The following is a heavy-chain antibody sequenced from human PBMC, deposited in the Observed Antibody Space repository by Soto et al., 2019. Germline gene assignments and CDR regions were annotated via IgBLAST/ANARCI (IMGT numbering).Heavy chain of an antibody. Sequence: ASVKVSCKASGYTFTSYGISWVRQDPGQGLEWMGWISAYNGNTNYAQKLQGRVTMTTDTSTSTAYMELRSLRSDDTAVYYCARQDYYDSSGGFDPWGQGTLVTVSS. CDR1: GYTFTSYG. J-gene: IGHJ5*02. CDR2: ISAYNGNT. D-gene: IGHD3-22*01. CDR3: ARQDYYDSSGGFDP. V-gene: IGHV1-18*04.